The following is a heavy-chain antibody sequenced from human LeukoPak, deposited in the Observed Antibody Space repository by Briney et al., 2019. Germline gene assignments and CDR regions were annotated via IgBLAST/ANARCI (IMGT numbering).Heavy chain of an antibody. J-gene: IGHJ4*02. V-gene: IGHV4-34*01. CDR1: GGSFSGYY. Sequence: SETLSLTCAVYGGSFSGYYWSWIRQPPGKGLEWIGEINHSGSTNYNPSLKSRVTISVDTSKNQFSLKLSSVTAADTAVYYCARVRRPLVTHFDYWGQGTLVTVSS. CDR2: INHSGST. CDR3: ARVRRPLVTHFDY. D-gene: IGHD4-23*01.